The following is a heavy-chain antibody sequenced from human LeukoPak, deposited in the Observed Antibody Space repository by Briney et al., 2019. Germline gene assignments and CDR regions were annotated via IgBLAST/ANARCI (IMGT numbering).Heavy chain of an antibody. J-gene: IGHJ6*03. V-gene: IGHV1-69*13. Sequence: ASVKVSCKASGGTFSSYAISWVRQAPGQGLEWMGGIIPIFGTENYAQKFQGRVTITADESTSTAHMELSSLTSEDTAVYYCARGNEFSYYYYYMDVWGKGTTVTLSS. D-gene: IGHD3-10*01. CDR2: IIPIFGTE. CDR1: GGTFSSYA. CDR3: ARGNEFSYYYYYMDV.